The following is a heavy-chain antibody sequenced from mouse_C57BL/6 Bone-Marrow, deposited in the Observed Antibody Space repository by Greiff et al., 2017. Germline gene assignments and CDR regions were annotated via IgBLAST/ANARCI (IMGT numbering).Heavy chain of an antibody. CDR3: AITTTMYYAMDY. CDR2: IHPSDSDT. J-gene: IGHJ4*01. CDR1: GYTFTSYW. V-gene: IGHV1-74*01. Sequence: QVQLQQPGAELVKPGASVTVSCTASGYTFTSYWMHWVKQRPGQGLEWIGRIHPSDSDTNYNQKFKGKATLTVDKSSSTAYMQLSSLTSEDSAVYDCAITTTMYYAMDYWGQRTSGPGSS. D-gene: IGHD6-1*01.